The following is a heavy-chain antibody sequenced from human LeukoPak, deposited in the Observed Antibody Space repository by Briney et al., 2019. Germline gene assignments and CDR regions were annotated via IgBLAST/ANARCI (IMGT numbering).Heavy chain of an antibody. J-gene: IGHJ4*02. CDR1: GDSISSFC. CDR2: VYYSGTT. D-gene: IGHD6-19*01. Sequence: SETLSLTCTVSGDSISSFCWSWIRQPPGKGLEWIGCVYYSGTTNYNPSLKSRVTISGDTSKNQFSLKLSSMTAADTAVYYCARHARIAVAGLDYWGQGTLVTVSS. CDR3: ARHARIAVAGLDY. V-gene: IGHV4-59*08.